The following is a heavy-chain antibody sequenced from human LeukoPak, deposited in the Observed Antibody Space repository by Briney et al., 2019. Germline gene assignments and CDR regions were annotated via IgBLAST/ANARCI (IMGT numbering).Heavy chain of an antibody. D-gene: IGHD1-1*01. Sequence: ASVKVSCKASGYTFTSYGISWVRQAPGQGLEWMGWISAYNGNTNYAQKLQGRVTMTTDTSTSTAYMELRSLRSDDTAVYYCARELTTIESSYTNEDAFDIWGQGTMVTVSS. CDR1: GYTFTSYG. J-gene: IGHJ3*02. CDR2: ISAYNGNT. CDR3: ARELTTIESSYTNEDAFDI. V-gene: IGHV1-18*01.